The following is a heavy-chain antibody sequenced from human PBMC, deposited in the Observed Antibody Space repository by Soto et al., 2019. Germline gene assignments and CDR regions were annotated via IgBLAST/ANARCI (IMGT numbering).Heavy chain of an antibody. J-gene: IGHJ4*02. CDR3: AGAPNWAYSDF. Sequence: SETLSLTCTVSSGSISTYYWSWIRQPPGKGLEWIGYIYYTGSTNYNPSLKTRVAISMDTSKNQFSLNLSSVTAADTAVYYWAGAPNWAYSDFWGLGTLVTVSS. CDR1: SGSISTYY. CDR2: IYYTGST. V-gene: IGHV4-59*01. D-gene: IGHD7-27*01.